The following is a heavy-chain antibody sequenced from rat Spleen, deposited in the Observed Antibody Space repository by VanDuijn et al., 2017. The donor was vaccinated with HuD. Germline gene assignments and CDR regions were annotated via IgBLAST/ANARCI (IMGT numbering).Heavy chain of an antibody. CDR3: ARHGEQLFDY. V-gene: IGHV5S13*01. D-gene: IGHD1-2*01. CDR2: ITGGGNT. CDR1: GFTFPNYG. J-gene: IGHJ2*01. Sequence: EVQLVESGGGLVQPGRSLKLSCVASGFTFPNYGMAWVRQAPTKGLEWVASITGGGNTYYRDSVKGRFTISRDNAKNTLYLQMDSLRSEDTATYYCARHGEQLFDYWGQGVMVTVSS.